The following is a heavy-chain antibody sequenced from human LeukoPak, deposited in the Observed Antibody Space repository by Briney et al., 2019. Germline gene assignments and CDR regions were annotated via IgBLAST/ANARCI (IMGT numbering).Heavy chain of an antibody. CDR1: GGSISSYY. CDR2: IYYSGST. D-gene: IGHD2-2*02. CDR3: ARGPAYCSSTSCYSFFYYYGMDV. V-gene: IGHV4-59*01. Sequence: PSETMSLTCTVSGGSISSYYWSWIRQPPGKGLEWIGYIYYSGSTNYNPSLKSRVTISVDTSKNQFSLKLSSVTAADTAVYYCARGPAYCSSTSCYSFFYYYGMDVWAKGPRSPSP. J-gene: IGHJ6*02.